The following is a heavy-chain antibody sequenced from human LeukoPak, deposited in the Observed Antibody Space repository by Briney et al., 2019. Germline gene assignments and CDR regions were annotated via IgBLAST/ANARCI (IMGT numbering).Heavy chain of an antibody. CDR1: GDSINSGNNY. CDR2: IYSSGTT. D-gene: IGHD3-22*01. V-gene: IGHV4-61*09. CDR3: AREAGSYDSSGYYSLYYSFDY. Sequence: SETLSLTCTVSGDSINSGNNYWSWIRQPAGRGPEWIGHIYSSGTTNYNPSLKSRVTMSVDTSKNQFSLKLTSVTAADTAVYYCAREAGSYDSSGYYSLYYSFDYWGQGTLVTVSS. J-gene: IGHJ4*02.